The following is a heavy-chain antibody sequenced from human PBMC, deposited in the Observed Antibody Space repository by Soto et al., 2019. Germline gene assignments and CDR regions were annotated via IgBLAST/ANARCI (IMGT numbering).Heavy chain of an antibody. CDR1: GGTFSVYG. V-gene: IGHV3-30*18. D-gene: IGHD6-19*01. CDR2: VSYDGSIK. CDR3: AKDGSHLAVAGTSPTSYFYGLAV. J-gene: IGHJ6*02. Sequence: GGSLRLSCAASGGTFSVYGMHWVRQAPGKGLEWVALVSYDGSIKYYADSVKGRFTISRDNSKNTLYLQMNSLRVEDTAVYYCAKDGSHLAVAGTSPTSYFYGLAVWGQGTTVTVSS.